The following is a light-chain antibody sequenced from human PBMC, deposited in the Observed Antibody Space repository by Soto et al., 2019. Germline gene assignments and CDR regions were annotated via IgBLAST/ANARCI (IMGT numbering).Light chain of an antibody. CDR3: QQRSNWPFT. Sequence: EIVLTQSPATLSLSPGERATLSCRASQSVSSYLAWYQQKPGQAPRLLIYDASSRATGIPARFSGSGSGTDFTLTISSLEPEDFAVYYCQQRSNWPFTFGPGNKVDIK. CDR2: DAS. CDR1: QSVSSY. J-gene: IGKJ3*01. V-gene: IGKV3-11*01.